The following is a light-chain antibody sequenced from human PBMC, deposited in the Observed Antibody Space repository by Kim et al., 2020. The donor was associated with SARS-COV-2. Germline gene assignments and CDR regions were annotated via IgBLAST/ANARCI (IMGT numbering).Light chain of an antibody. CDR2: GKN. CDR3: NSRDSNDNVV. V-gene: IGLV3-19*01. Sequence: SSELTQDPAVSVALGQTVRITCQGDSLRSYYATWYQKKPGQAPILVIYGKNNRPSGIPDRFSGSSSGNTASLTITGTQAGDEADYYCNSRDSNDNVVFGGGTQLTFL. J-gene: IGLJ2*01. CDR1: SLRSYY.